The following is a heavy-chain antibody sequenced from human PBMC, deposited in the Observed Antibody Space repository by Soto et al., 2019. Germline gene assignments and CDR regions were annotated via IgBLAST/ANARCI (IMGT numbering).Heavy chain of an antibody. D-gene: IGHD3-16*01. CDR3: ATDRGAAPFDF. J-gene: IGHJ4*02. CDR1: GFTFSIYG. Sequence: HPGGSLRLSCVASGFTFSIYGMHWVRQAPGKGLEWVAVIWADGSRQIYAESVKGRFTISKDNSKNTLDLQMNSLRVEDTAVYYCATDRGAAPFDFWGQGT. CDR2: IWADGSRQ. V-gene: IGHV3-33*01.